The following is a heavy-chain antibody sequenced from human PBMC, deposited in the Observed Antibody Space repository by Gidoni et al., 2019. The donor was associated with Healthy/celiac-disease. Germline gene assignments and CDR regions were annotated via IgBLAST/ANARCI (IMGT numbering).Heavy chain of an antibody. CDR3: ASAAYSSGWYRSSNWFDP. D-gene: IGHD6-19*01. V-gene: IGHV4-39*01. CDR2: IYYSGST. J-gene: IGHJ5*02. CDR1: GGSISSSSYY. Sequence: QLQLQESGPGLVKPSETLSLTCTVSGGSISSSSYYWGWIRQPPGKGLEWIGSIYYSGSTYYNPSLKSRVTISVDTSKNQFSLKLSSVTAADTAVYYCASAAYSSGWYRSSNWFDPWGQGTLVTVSS.